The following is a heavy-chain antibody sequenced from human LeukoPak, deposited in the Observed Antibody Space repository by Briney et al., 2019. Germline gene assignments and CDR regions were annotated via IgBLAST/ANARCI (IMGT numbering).Heavy chain of an antibody. J-gene: IGHJ4*02. CDR1: GFTFSTSA. V-gene: IGHV3-23*01. CDR2: IRGSGGKT. Sequence: GGSLRLSCVASGFTFSTSAMSWVRQAPGKGLEWVSAIRGSGGKTYYADSVKGRFTTSRDNSQNTPYLYMSSLRADDTAVYYCGKEMTSMVTVEYWGQGTLVTVSS. CDR3: GKEMTSMVTVEY. D-gene: IGHD5-18*01.